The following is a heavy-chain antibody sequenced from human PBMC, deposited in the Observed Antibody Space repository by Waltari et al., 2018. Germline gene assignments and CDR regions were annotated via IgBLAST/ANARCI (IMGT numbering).Heavy chain of an antibody. V-gene: IGHV3-30*02. Sequence: QGQLVESGGGVLQPGGSLTLSCEASGFQFGAYSMHWVRQAPGKGLVGLAFIRYDSLMVYNADSIAGRFSISRDDAQKTLQLRLTSLRVNDTAVYYCAKGGIVGTVGPYYVDIWGRGTSVIVSS. CDR2: IRYDSLMV. D-gene: IGHD2-21*01. CDR3: AKGGIVGTVGPYYVDI. CDR1: GFQFGAYS. J-gene: IGHJ6*03.